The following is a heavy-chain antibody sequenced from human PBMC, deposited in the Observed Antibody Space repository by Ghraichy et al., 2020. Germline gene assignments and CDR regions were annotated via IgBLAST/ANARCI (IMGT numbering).Heavy chain of an antibody. J-gene: IGHJ5*02. CDR3: ATSWRTDFDP. Sequence: ASVKVSCKSSGYTFTSYDINWVRQAAGQGLEWMGWINPNSGNTGYAQKFQGRATITRDTSISTAYMELSSLRSEDTAVYYCATSWRTDFDPWGQGTLVVVSS. D-gene: IGHD3/OR15-3a*01. CDR2: INPNSGNT. CDR1: GYTFTSYD. V-gene: IGHV1-8*03.